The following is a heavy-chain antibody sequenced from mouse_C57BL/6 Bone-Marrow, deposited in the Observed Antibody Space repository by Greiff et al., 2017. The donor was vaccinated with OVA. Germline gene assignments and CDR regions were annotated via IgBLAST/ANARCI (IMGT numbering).Heavy chain of an antibody. D-gene: IGHD4-1*01. CDR1: GFTFSDFY. J-gene: IGHJ1*03. CDR3: ARDNWDWYFDV. Sequence: EVKLMESGGGLVQSGRSLRLSCATSGFTFSDFYMEWVRQAPGKGLEWIAASRHKANDYTTEYNAYVKGRLIVSRDTSQSILYLQMHALGAEDIAIYYCARDNWDWYFDVWGTGTTVTVSS. V-gene: IGHV7-1*01. CDR2: SRHKANDYTT.